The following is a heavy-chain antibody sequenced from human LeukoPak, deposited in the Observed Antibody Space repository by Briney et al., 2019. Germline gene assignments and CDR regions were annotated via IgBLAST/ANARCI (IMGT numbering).Heavy chain of an antibody. CDR2: INHSGST. CDR3: ARMGRSSGPFQH. D-gene: IGHD6-25*01. J-gene: IGHJ1*01. V-gene: IGHV4-34*01. CDR1: GGSFSGYY. Sequence: SETLSLTCAVYGGSFSGYYWSWIRQPAGKGLEWIGEINHSGSTNYNPSLKSRVTISVDTSKNQFSLKLSSVTAADTAVYYCARMGRSSGPFQHWGQGTLVTVSS.